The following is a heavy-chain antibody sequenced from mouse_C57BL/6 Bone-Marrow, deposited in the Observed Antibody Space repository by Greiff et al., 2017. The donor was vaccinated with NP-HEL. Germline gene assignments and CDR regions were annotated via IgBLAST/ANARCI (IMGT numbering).Heavy chain of an antibody. D-gene: IGHD1-1*01. CDR3: VRHNYYYGSSYGWYFDV. CDR2: IRSKSNNYAT. CDR1: GFSFNTYA. Sequence: EVQLVESGGGLVQPKGSLKLSCAASGFSFNTYAMNWVRQAPGKGLEWVARIRSKSNNYATYYADSVKDRFTISRDDSESMLYLQMNNLKTEDTAMYYCVRHNYYYGSSYGWYFDVWGTGTTVTVSS. J-gene: IGHJ1*03. V-gene: IGHV10-1*01.